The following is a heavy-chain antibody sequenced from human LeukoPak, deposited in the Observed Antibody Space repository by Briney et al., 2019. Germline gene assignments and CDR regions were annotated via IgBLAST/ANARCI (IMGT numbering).Heavy chain of an antibody. Sequence: SETLSLTCTVSGGSITTYYWTWIRQPPGKGPEWIGNIYRGRTRLNPSYTSRVAISVDMSKSQVSLSLTSVTAADTAIYYCAGEGEYGQSYSWGQGVLVVVSA. D-gene: IGHD4-17*01. CDR2: IYRGRT. J-gene: IGHJ5*02. V-gene: IGHV4-59*12. CDR1: GGSITTYY. CDR3: AGEGEYGQSYS.